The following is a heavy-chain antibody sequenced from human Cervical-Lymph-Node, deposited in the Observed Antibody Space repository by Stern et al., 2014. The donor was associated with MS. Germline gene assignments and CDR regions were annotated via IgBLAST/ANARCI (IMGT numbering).Heavy chain of an antibody. CDR3: VKDAQQQMVLDYYRYGMDV. V-gene: IGHV3-64D*06. J-gene: IGHJ6*02. Sequence: EVQLVESGGGLVQPGGSLRLSCSASGFTLSRYVMHWVRQAPGKGLEYVSCISGNGAIPYYADSVKGRFTISRDNSKNTVYLQMSGLGPEDTAVYYCVKDAQQQMVLDYYRYGMDVWGQGTTVIVSS. CDR2: ISGNGAIP. D-gene: IGHD6-13*01. CDR1: GFTLSRYV.